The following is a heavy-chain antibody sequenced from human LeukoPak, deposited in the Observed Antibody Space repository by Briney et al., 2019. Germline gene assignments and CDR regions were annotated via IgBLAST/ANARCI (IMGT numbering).Heavy chain of an antibody. D-gene: IGHD3-10*01. J-gene: IGHJ4*02. CDR2: IYYSGST. CDR3: ARDYYGSGSYYQLDY. CDR1: GGSISSSSYY. V-gene: IGHV4-39*07. Sequence: SETLSLTCTVSGGSISSSSYYWVWLRQPPEKGLEWIGSIYYSGSTYYNPSLKSRVTISVDTSKNQFSLKLSSVTAADTAVYYCARDYYGSGSYYQLDYWGQGTLVTVSS.